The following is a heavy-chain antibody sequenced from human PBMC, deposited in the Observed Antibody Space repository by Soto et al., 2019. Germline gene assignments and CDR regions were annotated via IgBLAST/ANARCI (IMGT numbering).Heavy chain of an antibody. CDR2: INAGNGNT. Sequence: GASVKVSCKASGYTFTSYAIHWVRQAPGQGLEWMGWINAGNGNTKYSQKFQGRVTITRDTSASTAYMELSSLRSEDTAVYYCARGPLLCGYYTGNVGPFDYRAQGSLDIVSS. CDR1: GYTFTSYA. J-gene: IGHJ4*02. V-gene: IGHV1-3*01. CDR3: ARGPLLCGYYTGNVGPFDY. D-gene: IGHD3-3*01.